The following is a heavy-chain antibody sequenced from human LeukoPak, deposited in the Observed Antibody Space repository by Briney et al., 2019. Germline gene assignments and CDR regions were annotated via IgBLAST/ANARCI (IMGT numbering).Heavy chain of an antibody. J-gene: IGHJ1*01. CDR1: GGSISSGSYY. D-gene: IGHD6-13*01. V-gene: IGHV4-61*01. CDR3: ARLEYSSSWFMGAEYFQH. Sequence: SETLSLTCTVSGGSISSGSYYWSWIRQPPGKGLEWIGYIYYSGSTNYNPSLKSRVTISVDTSKNQFSLKLSSVTAADTAVYYCARLEYSSSWFMGAEYFQHWGQGTLVTVSS. CDR2: IYYSGST.